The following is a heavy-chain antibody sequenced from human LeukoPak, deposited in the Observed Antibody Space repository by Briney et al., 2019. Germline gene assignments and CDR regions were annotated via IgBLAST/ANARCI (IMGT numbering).Heavy chain of an antibody. CDR2: ISSSSSVI. Sequence: GGSLTLPCAASGFTFSSYSMNWVRQTPGKGLEWVSYISSSSSVIYYADSVKGRFPISRDNAKNSLYLQMRSLRAQDTAVYYCARDIGSGTTGTTGVLVNWGQGTLVTVSS. D-gene: IGHD1-1*01. CDR1: GFTFSSYS. J-gene: IGHJ4*02. CDR3: ARDIGSGTTGTTGVLVN. V-gene: IGHV3-48*01.